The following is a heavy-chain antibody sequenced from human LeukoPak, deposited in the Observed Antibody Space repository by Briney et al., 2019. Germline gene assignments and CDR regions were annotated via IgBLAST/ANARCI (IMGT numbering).Heavy chain of an antibody. Sequence: PSEILSLTCTVSGGSISSYYWNWIRQPPGKGLGWIGKIHYSGFTNYNPSLKSRVTKSVDTSKNQFSLNLCSVTAADTAVYYCARARSTYYYDSSGYVLDYWGQGTLVTVSS. V-gene: IGHV4-59*01. D-gene: IGHD3-22*01. J-gene: IGHJ4*02. CDR2: IHYSGFT. CDR1: GGSISSYY. CDR3: ARARSTYYYDSSGYVLDY.